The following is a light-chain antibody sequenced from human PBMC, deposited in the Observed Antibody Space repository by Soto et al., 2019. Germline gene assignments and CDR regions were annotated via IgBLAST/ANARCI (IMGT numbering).Light chain of an antibody. CDR1: PCISTS. CDR2: APF. Sequence: DILMTQSPSSLSASPGDRVTLACRALPCISTSLALYQHKPGQAPYLLIFAPFTRGSGIPARFSGSGSGTEFTLTISSLQPEDVAVYYWQNYNIWPLFGGGTKVEI. V-gene: IGKV1-27*01. CDR3: QNYNIWPL. J-gene: IGKJ4*02.